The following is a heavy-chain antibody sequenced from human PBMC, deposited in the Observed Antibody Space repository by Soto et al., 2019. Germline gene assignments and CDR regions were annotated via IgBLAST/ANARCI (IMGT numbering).Heavy chain of an antibody. CDR1: GGSISSYY. D-gene: IGHD5-12*01. CDR2: IYYSGST. V-gene: IGHV4-59*01. J-gene: IGHJ6*02. Sequence: QVQLQESGPGLVKPSETLSLTCTVSGGSISSYYWSWIRQPPGKGLEWIGYIYYSGSTNYNPSLKSRVTISVDTSKNQFSLKLSSGTAAYTAVYYCARDGPYSGYDYYYYYGMDVWGQGTTVTVSS. CDR3: ARDGPYSGYDYYYYYGMDV.